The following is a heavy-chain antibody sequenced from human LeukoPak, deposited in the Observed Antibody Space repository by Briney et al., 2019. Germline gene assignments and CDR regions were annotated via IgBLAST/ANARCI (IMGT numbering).Heavy chain of an antibody. Sequence: GESLKISCKGSGYSFTNYWIGWVRQMPGKGLEWMGIIYPGDSDTRYSPSFQGQVTISVDKSITTAYLQWSSLKASDTATYYCARSFRGSGWYIDNWGQGTLVTVSS. J-gene: IGHJ4*02. D-gene: IGHD6-25*01. CDR2: IYPGDSDT. CDR3: ARSFRGSGWYIDN. CDR1: GYSFTNYW. V-gene: IGHV5-51*01.